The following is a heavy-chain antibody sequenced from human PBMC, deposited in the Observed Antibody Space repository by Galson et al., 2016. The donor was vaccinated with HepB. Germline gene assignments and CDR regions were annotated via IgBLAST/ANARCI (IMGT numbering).Heavy chain of an antibody. CDR1: GYTFNTYN. D-gene: IGHD1-14*01. V-gene: IGHV1-46*02. Sequence: SVKVSCKASGYTFNTYNMHWVRQAPGQGLEWMGIIKPSGGNTIYAQKFQDRITMTRDTSTSTVYMELISLRSEDTALYYCARELDHSFYFDYWGQGTLLTV. J-gene: IGHJ4*02. CDR2: IKPSGGNT. CDR3: ARELDHSFYFDY.